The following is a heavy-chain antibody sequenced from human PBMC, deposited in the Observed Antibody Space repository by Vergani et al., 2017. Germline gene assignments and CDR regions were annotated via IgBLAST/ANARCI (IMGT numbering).Heavy chain of an antibody. CDR1: GGSISGYY. Sequence: QLQLQESGPGLVKPSETLSLTCTVSGGSISGYYWSWIRQPPGKGLEWIGEINHSGSTNYNPSLKSRVTISVDTSKNQFSLKLSSVTAADTAVYYCARGQYGDYLGFDYWGQGTLVTVSS. J-gene: IGHJ4*02. V-gene: IGHV4-34*01. CDR3: ARGQYGDYLGFDY. D-gene: IGHD4-17*01. CDR2: INHSGST.